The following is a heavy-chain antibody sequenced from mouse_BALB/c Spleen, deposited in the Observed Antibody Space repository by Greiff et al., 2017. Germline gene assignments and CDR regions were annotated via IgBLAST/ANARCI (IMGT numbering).Heavy chain of an antibody. CDR2: IYPGDGDT. J-gene: IGHJ3*01. CDR1: GYAFSSYW. Sequence: VKLMESGAELVRPGSSVKISCKASGYAFSSYWMNWVKQRPGQGLEWIGQIYPGDGDTNYNGKFKGKATLTADKSSSTAYMQLSSLTSEDAAVDFCARAGGNAAWFAYWGQGTLVTVSA. CDR3: ARAGGNAAWFAY. V-gene: IGHV1-80*01.